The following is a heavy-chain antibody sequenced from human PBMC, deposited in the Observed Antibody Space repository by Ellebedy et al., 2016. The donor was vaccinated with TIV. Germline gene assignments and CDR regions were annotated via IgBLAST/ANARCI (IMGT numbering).Heavy chain of an antibody. D-gene: IGHD6-6*01. CDR2: IHPSGGRT. J-gene: IGHJ4*02. Sequence: ASVKVSCXTSGYSFTSYYMHWVRHAPGQGLEWMGLIHPSGGRTSYAQKFQGRVILTRDTSTRTFYMELYSLRSEDTAVYYCARENSSSSNGAYVYWGQGTLVTVSS. CDR3: ARENSSSSNGAYVY. CDR1: GYSFTSYY. V-gene: IGHV1-46*01.